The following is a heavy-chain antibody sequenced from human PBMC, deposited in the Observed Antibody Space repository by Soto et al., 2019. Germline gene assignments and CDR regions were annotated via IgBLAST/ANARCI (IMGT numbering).Heavy chain of an antibody. Sequence: QVQLQESGPGLVKPSQTLSLTCSVSGGSISSGGFYWTWIRQHPGKGLEWVGFIYDSGSTYYNASLKSRVTISGDTSKNQFSLKLRSLTAEDTAVYYCARGPRQLEGDYYYGMDFWGQGTTVTVSS. V-gene: IGHV4-31*03. CDR3: ARGPRQLEGDYYYGMDF. CDR2: IYDSGST. J-gene: IGHJ6*02. CDR1: GGSISSGGFY. D-gene: IGHD1-1*01.